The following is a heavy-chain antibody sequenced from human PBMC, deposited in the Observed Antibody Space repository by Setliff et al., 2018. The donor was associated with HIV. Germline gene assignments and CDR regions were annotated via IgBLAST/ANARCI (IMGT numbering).Heavy chain of an antibody. D-gene: IGHD6-13*01. V-gene: IGHV4-4*07. CDR1: GGSISSYY. Sequence: LSLTCTVSGGSISSYYWSWIRQPAGKGLEWIGRIYTSGSTDYNPSLKSRVTMSVGTSKNQFSLKLSSVTAADTAVYYCARSPGIAAAVGNYYYYMDVWGKGTTVTVSS. J-gene: IGHJ6*03. CDR2: IYTSGST. CDR3: ARSPGIAAAVGNYYYYMDV.